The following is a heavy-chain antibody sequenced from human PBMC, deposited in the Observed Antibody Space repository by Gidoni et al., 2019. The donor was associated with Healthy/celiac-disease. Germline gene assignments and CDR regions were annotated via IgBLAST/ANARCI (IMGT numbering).Heavy chain of an antibody. J-gene: IGHJ4*02. D-gene: IGHD2-15*01. Sequence: QVQLQESGPGLVKPSETLSLTCPVSGGSISRYYWRWIRQHPGKGLEWIGYIYYSGSTNYHPSLKSRVTISVDTSKNQFSLKLSSVTAADTAVYYCARALGRARVVGVDYWGQGTLVTVPS. CDR3: ARALGRARVVGVDY. CDR1: GGSISRYY. CDR2: IYYSGST. V-gene: IGHV4-59*01.